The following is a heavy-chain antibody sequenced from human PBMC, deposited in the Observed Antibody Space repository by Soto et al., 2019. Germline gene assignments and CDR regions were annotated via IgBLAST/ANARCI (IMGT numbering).Heavy chain of an antibody. V-gene: IGHV3-30*03. CDR1: GFTFSSYG. J-gene: IGHJ4*02. D-gene: IGHD3-10*01. Sequence: QVQLVESGGGVVQPGRSLRFSCAASGFTFSSYGMHWVRQAPGKGLEWVAVISSDGSNKYYGDSVKGRFTISRDNSKNTLYLQMNSLRAEDTAVYSCAGGYYFFDYWGQGTLVTVSS. CDR3: AGGYYFFDY. CDR2: ISSDGSNK.